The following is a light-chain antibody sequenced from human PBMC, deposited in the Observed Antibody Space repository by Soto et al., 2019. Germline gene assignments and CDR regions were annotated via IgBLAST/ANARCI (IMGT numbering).Light chain of an antibody. Sequence: QSALTQPRSVSGSPGQSVTISCTGTSSDVGGYNYVSWYQHHPGKAPKLMIYDVSKRPSGVPDRFSGSKSGNTASLSTSGLQAEDEADYYCCSYAGSYTWVFGGGTKLTVL. CDR3: CSYAGSYTWV. J-gene: IGLJ3*02. V-gene: IGLV2-11*01. CDR2: DVS. CDR1: SSDVGGYNY.